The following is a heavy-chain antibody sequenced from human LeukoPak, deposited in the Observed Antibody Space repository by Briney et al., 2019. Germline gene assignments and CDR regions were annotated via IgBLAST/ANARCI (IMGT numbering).Heavy chain of an antibody. J-gene: IGHJ3*02. Sequence: GGSLRLSCAASGFTFSTYTMHWVRQAPGKGLEYVSAISSNGGSTYYANSVKGRFTISRDNSKNTLYLQMGSLRAEDMAVYYCARADLPIPQQLAFDIWGQGTMVTVSS. CDR1: GFTFSTYT. D-gene: IGHD6-13*01. V-gene: IGHV3-64*01. CDR2: ISSNGGST. CDR3: ARADLPIPQQLAFDI.